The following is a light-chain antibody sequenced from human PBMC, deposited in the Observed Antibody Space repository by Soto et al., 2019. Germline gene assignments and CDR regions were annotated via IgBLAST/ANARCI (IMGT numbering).Light chain of an antibody. CDR1: TIDFGTYNY. V-gene: IGLV2-14*01. CDR2: EVT. J-gene: IGLJ3*02. CDR3: SSYTSISTLHWV. Sequence: QSALTQPASVSGSPGQSITISCTGTTIDFGTYNYVSWYQQHPGKAPKLMIYEVTNRPSGVSNRFSGSKSGNTASLTISGLQAEDEADYYCSSYTSISTLHWVFGGGTKLTVL.